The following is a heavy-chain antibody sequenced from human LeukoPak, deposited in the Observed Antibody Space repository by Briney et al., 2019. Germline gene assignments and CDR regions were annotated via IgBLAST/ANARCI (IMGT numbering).Heavy chain of an antibody. CDR2: IKQDGSEK. CDR1: GFTLSNAW. CDR3: ARGRWSGVVANYYYGMDV. D-gene: IGHD5-12*01. J-gene: IGHJ6*02. Sequence: GGSLRLSCAASGFTLSNAWMNWVRQAPGKGLEWVANIKQDGSEKYYVDSVKGRFTISRDNAKNSLYLQINSLRAEDTAVYYCARGRWSGVVANYYYGMDVWGQGTTVTVSS. V-gene: IGHV3-7*01.